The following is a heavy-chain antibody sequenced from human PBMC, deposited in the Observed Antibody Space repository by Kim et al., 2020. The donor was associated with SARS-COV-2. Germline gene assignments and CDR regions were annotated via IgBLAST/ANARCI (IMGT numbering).Heavy chain of an antibody. V-gene: IGHV1-18*01. J-gene: IGHJ5*02. CDR1: GYTFTSYG. CDR2: ISAYNGNT. CDR3: ARDDIAVEGRFDP. D-gene: IGHD6-19*01. Sequence: ASVKVSCKASGYTFTSYGISWVRQAPGHGLEWMGWISAYNGNTNYAQKLQGRVTMTTDTSTSTAYMELRSVRSDDTAVYYCARDDIAVEGRFDPWGQGTLVNVSS.